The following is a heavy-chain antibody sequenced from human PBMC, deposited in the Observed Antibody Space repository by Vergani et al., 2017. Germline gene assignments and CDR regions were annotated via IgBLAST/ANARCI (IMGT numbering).Heavy chain of an antibody. CDR1: GGSISSGGYY. D-gene: IGHD3-9*01. CDR3: ARDYYDILTGYFSGPDY. CDR2: IYYSGST. J-gene: IGHJ4*02. Sequence: QVQLQESGPGLVKPSQTLSLTCTVSGGSISSGGYYWSWIRQHPGKGLEWIGYIYYSGSTYYNPSLKSRVTISVDTSKNQFSLKLSSVTVADTAVYYCARDYYDILTGYFSGPDYWGQGTLVTVSS. V-gene: IGHV4-31*03.